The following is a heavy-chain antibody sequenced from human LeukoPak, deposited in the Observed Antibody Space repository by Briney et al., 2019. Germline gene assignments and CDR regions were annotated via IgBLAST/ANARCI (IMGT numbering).Heavy chain of an antibody. J-gene: IGHJ4*02. CDR2: ISGSGGST. V-gene: IGHV3-23*01. D-gene: IGHD3-22*01. Sequence: GGSLRLSCAASGFTFSSYAMSWVRQAPGKGLEWVSAISGSGGSTYYADSVKGRFTISRDNSKNTLYLQMNSLRAEDTAVYYCAKDHTYYYDSSGYNYYFDYWGQGTLVTVSS. CDR1: GFTFSSYA. CDR3: AKDHTYYYDSSGYNYYFDY.